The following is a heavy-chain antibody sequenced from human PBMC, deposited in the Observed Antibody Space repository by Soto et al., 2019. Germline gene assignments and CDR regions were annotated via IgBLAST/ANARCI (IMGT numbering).Heavy chain of an antibody. CDR3: ASQRRDGCNFDY. Sequence: SVKVSCKASGGTFSSYAISWVRQAPGQGLEWMGGIIPIFGTANYAQKFQGRVTITADESTSTAYMELSSLRSEDTAVYYCASQRRDGCNFDYWGQGTLVTVSS. J-gene: IGHJ4*02. CDR1: GGTFSSYA. D-gene: IGHD6-19*01. CDR2: IIPIFGTA. V-gene: IGHV1-69*13.